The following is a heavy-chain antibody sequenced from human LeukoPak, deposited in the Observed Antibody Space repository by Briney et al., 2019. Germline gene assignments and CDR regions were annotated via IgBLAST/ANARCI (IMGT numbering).Heavy chain of an antibody. D-gene: IGHD3-10*01. CDR3: ASGRGFYGSGSYYNGGVIDY. J-gene: IGHJ4*02. V-gene: IGHV4-39*07. CDR2: IYYSGNT. Sequence: SETLSLTCTVSGGSISSSSYYWGWIRQPPGKGLEWIGSIYYSGNTYYNPSLKSRVTISVDTSKNQFSLKLSSVTAADTAVYYCASGRGFYGSGSYYNGGVIDYWGQGTLVTVSS. CDR1: GGSISSSSYY.